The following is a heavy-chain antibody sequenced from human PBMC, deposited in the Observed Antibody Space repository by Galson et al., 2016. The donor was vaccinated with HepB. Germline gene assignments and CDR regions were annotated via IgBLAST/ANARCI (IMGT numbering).Heavy chain of an antibody. D-gene: IGHD1-20*01. V-gene: IGHV3-48*02. CDR3: ARDNWNARPGWYDP. CDR2: ITKDSSTV. J-gene: IGHJ5*02. Sequence: SLRLSCAASGFTFIDYSMNWVRQAPGKGPEWISYITKDSSTVYYADSVKGRFTISRDNAKNSVYLQMNSLRDEDTALYYSARDNWNARPGWYDPWGQGTLVTVSS. CDR1: GFTFIDYS.